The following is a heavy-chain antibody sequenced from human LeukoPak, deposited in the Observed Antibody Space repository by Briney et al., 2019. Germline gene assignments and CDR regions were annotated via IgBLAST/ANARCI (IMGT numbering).Heavy chain of an antibody. CDR1: GVSISSSNSY. V-gene: IGHV4-39*07. J-gene: IGHJ4*02. CDR2: IYYSGNT. Sequence: SETLSLTCTVSGVSISSSNSYWGWIRQPPGKGPEWIGGIYYSGNTYYNPSLKSRVTISVDTSKNQFSLKLSSVTAADMAVYYCGSGYSYGYDYWGQGTLVTVSS. D-gene: IGHD5-18*01. CDR3: GSGYSYGYDY.